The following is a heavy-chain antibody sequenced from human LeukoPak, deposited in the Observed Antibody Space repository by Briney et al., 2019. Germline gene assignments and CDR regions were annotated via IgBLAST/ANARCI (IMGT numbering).Heavy chain of an antibody. CDR2: ISGDGGST. CDR1: GFTFDDYA. V-gene: IGHV3-43*02. D-gene: IGHD3-9*01. CDR3: AKGLVITTGYYNQVEAIDYYYYGMDV. Sequence: PGGSLRLSCAASGFTFDDYAMHWVRQAPGKGLEWVSLISGDGGSTYYADSVKGRFTISRDNSKNSLYLQMNSLRTEDTALYYCAKGLVITTGYYNQVEAIDYYYYGMDVWGQGTTVTVSS. J-gene: IGHJ6*02.